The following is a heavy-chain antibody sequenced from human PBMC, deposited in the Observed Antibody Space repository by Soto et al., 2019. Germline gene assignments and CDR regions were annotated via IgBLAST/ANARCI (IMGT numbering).Heavy chain of an antibody. CDR2: IIPILGIA. D-gene: IGHD3-10*01. CDR3: RRVHTSMVLAVIIDNRFNP. CDR1: GGTFSSYT. J-gene: IGHJ5*02. V-gene: IGHV1-69*02. Sequence: QVQLVQSGAEVKKPGSSVKVSCKASGGTFSSYTISWVRQAPGQGLEWMGRIIPILGIANYAQKFQGRVTITADKSTSTAYMELSSLRSEVTAVYYCRRVHTSMVLAVIIDNRFNPWGQGTLVTVSS.